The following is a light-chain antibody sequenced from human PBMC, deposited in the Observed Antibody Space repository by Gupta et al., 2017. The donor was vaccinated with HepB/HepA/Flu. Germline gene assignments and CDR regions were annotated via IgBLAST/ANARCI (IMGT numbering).Light chain of an antibody. CDR1: SLRRHY. J-gene: IGLJ2*01. Sequence: SSALTQDPAVSVALGQTVRITCQGDSLRRHYANWYQHKPGQAPVLVIYGKNNRPSGIPDRFSGSSSGNTASLTITGAQAEDEADYYCNSRDSSGNHVVFGGGTKLTVL. CDR3: NSRDSSGNHVV. V-gene: IGLV3-19*01. CDR2: GKN.